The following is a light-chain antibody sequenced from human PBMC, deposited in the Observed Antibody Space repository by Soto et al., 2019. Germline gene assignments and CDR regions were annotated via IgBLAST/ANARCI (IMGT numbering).Light chain of an antibody. V-gene: IGKV1-39*01. CDR3: QQSYSTTWT. CDR1: QSISSW. Sequence: DIQMSQSPSTLSASVGDRVTITCRASQSISSWLAWYQQKPGKAPKLLIYAASSLQSGVPSRFSGSGSETHFTLTISSLQPEDFATYSCQQSYSTTWTFGQGTKVDIK. J-gene: IGKJ1*01. CDR2: AAS.